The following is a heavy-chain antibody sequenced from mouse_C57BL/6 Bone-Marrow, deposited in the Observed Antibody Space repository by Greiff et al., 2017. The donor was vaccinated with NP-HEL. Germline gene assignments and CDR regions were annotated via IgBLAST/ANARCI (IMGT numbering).Heavy chain of an antibody. CDR2: ISSGGSYT. D-gene: IGHD1-1*01. CDR1: GFTFSSYG. V-gene: IGHV5-6*01. J-gene: IGHJ4*01. Sequence: EVQLVESGGDLVKPGGSLKLSCAASGFTFSSYGMSWVRQTPDKRLEWVATISSGGSYTYYPDSVKGRFTISRDNAKNTLYLQMSSLKSEDTAMYYCARRVITTVVALYAMDYWGQGTSVTVSS. CDR3: ARRVITTVVALYAMDY.